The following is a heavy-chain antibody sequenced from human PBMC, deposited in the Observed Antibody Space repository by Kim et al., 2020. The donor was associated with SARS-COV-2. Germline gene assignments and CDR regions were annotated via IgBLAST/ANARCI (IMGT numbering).Heavy chain of an antibody. V-gene: IGHV3-23*01. Sequence: KCRFTISRDNSKNTLYLQMNSLRAEDTAVYYCAKGADSSGWYPSYYFDYWGQGTLVTVSS. CDR3: AKGADSSGWYPSYYFDY. D-gene: IGHD6-19*01. J-gene: IGHJ4*02.